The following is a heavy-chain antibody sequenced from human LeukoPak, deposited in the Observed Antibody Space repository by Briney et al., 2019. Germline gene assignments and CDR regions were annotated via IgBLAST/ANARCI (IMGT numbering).Heavy chain of an antibody. CDR2: ISSSSSYI. CDR3: ARDRGDIVVVPAALDY. J-gene: IGHJ4*02. V-gene: IGHV3-21*01. Sequence: GGSLRLSCAASGFTFSSYSMNWVRQAPGKGLEWVSSISSSSSYIYYADSVKGRFTISRDNAKNSLYLQMNSLRAEDTAAYYCARDRGDIVVVPAALDYWGQGTLVTVPS. CDR1: GFTFSSYS. D-gene: IGHD2-2*01.